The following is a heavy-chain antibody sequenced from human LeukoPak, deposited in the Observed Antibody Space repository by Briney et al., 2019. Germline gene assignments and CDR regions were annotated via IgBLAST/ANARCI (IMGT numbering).Heavy chain of an antibody. CDR2: ISAYNGNT. CDR1: GYTFSSYA. D-gene: IGHD3-10*01. Sequence: GASVKVSCKASGYTFSSYAISWVRQAPGQGLEWMGWISAYNGNTNYAQKLQGRVTMTTDTSTSTAYMELSSLRSEDTAVYYCARGQGEGNSGSYYVLTSGGPPPKNYYYYYYMDVWGKGTTVTVSS. CDR3: ARGQGEGNSGSYYVLTSGGPPPKNYYYYYYMDV. J-gene: IGHJ6*03. V-gene: IGHV1-18*01.